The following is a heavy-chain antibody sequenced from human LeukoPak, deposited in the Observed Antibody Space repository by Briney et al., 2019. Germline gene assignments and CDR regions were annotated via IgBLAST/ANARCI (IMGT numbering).Heavy chain of an antibody. Sequence: GGSLRLSCAASGFTFSSYWMHWVRQAPGKGLVWVSRINSDGSSTSYADSVKGRFTISRDNTKNSLYVQMNSLRAEDTAIYYCARETAGFDYWGQGTLVTVSS. D-gene: IGHD6-25*01. CDR2: INSDGSST. J-gene: IGHJ4*02. V-gene: IGHV3-74*01. CDR3: ARETAGFDY. CDR1: GFTFSSYW.